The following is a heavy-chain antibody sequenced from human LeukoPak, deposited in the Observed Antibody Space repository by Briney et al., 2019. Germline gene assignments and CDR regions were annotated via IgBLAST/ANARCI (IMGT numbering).Heavy chain of an antibody. J-gene: IGHJ5*02. V-gene: IGHV1-2*02. CDR2: INPNSGGT. D-gene: IGHD3-10*01. CDR1: GYTFTVYY. CDR3: ARGGHRRYYYTSGSAFDP. Sequence: GASVNVPCKASGYTFTVYYMHWVRQAPGQGLEWMGWINPNSGGTNYAQKFQGRVTMTRDTSISTAYMELSRLRSDDTAVYYCARGGHRRYYYTSGSAFDPWGQGTLVTVSS.